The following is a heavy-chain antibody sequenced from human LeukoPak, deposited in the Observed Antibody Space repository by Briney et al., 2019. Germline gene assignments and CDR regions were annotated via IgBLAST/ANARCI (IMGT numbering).Heavy chain of an antibody. V-gene: IGHV6-1*01. J-gene: IGHJ4*02. CDR2: TYYRSKWYN. Sequence: SQTLSLTCVLSGDSVSSNSASWHWVRQSPSRGREWLGRTYYRSKWYNDYAVSVKGRITINPDTSKNQFSLQLNSVTPEDTAVYYCAGGVTTPFDYWGQGTLVTVSS. CDR3: AGGVTTPFDY. CDR1: GDSVSSNSAS. D-gene: IGHD4-17*01.